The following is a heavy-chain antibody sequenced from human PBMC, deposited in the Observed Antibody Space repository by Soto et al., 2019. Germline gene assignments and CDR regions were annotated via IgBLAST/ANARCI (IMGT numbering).Heavy chain of an antibody. Sequence: GGSLRLSCAASGFTFSGYAMHWVRQAPGKALEWVSSISNTGGTTYYADSVKGRFTISRDNSRDTVFLQIDSLRAEDTAVYYCAKDPWYSWGQGTLVNVSS. J-gene: IGHJ4*02. CDR3: AKDPWYS. CDR2: ISNTGGTT. V-gene: IGHV3-23*01. CDR1: GFTFSGYA.